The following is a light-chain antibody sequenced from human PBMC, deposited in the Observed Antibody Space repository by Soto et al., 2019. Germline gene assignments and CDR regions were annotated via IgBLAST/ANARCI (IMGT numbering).Light chain of an antibody. CDR2: DVS. V-gene: IGLV2-14*01. Sequence: QSALTQPASVSGSPGQSITISCTGTSSDVGGYNYVSWYQQHPGKAPKLMIYDVSYRPSGVSNRFSGSKSGNTASLTISGLQAEDEADYYCNSYTSSSTLVFGSGTTVTVL. CDR3: NSYTSSSTLV. J-gene: IGLJ1*01. CDR1: SSDVGGYNY.